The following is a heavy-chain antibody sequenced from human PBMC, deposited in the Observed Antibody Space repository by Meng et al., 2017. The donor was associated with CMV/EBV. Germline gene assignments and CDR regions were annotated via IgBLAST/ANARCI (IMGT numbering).Heavy chain of an antibody. V-gene: IGHV4-4*07. CDR2: IYTSGST. J-gene: IGHJ4*02. CDR1: VGSISSYY. CDR3: ARGPEVDYGDYVGLDY. Sequence: GQLKASGPGWVKPSETLSPTCTVLVGSISSYYWSWIRQPAGKGLEWIGRIYTSGSTNYNPSLKSRVTMSVDTSKNQFSLKLSSVTAADTAVYYCARGPEVDYGDYVGLDYWGQGTLVTVSS. D-gene: IGHD4-17*01.